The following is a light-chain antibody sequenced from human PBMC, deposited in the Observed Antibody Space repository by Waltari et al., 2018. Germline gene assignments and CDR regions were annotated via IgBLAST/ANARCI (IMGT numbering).Light chain of an antibody. CDR1: SFNIGYNF. J-gene: IGLJ2*01. Sequence: QSVLTQPPSASGLPGQRVIISCSGTSFNIGYNFVFWYHQNPGAAPKLLIYRNDQRPSGFPDRFSGSKSGTSASLAISGLRSEDEGDYYCAAWDGSVSAHVVFGGGTSVTVL. CDR2: RND. CDR3: AAWDGSVSAHVV. V-gene: IGLV1-47*01.